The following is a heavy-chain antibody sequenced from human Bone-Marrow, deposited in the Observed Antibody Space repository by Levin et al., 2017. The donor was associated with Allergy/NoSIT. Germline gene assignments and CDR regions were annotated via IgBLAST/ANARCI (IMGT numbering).Heavy chain of an antibody. V-gene: IGHV3-30*04. Sequence: GGSLRLSCAASGFTFSSYAMHWVRQAPGKGLEWVAVISYDGSNKYYADSVKGRFTISRDNSKNTLYLQMNSLRAEDTAVYYCARPYQLLLPLDYWGQGTLVTVSS. CDR3: ARPYQLLLPLDY. D-gene: IGHD2-15*01. J-gene: IGHJ4*02. CDR2: ISYDGSNK. CDR1: GFTFSSYA.